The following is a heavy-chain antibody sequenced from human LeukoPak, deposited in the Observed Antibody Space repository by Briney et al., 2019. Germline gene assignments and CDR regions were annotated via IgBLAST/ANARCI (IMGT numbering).Heavy chain of an antibody. Sequence: GGSLRLSCAASGFTFSTFAMIWVRQPPGKGLEWVSSIFPSGGEIHYADSVRGRFTISRDNSKSTLSLQMTSLRAEDTAIYYCATYRQVLLPFESWGQGTLVTVSS. CDR1: GFTFSTFA. J-gene: IGHJ4*02. CDR2: IFPSGGEI. D-gene: IGHD2-8*02. V-gene: IGHV3-23*01. CDR3: ATYRQVLLPFES.